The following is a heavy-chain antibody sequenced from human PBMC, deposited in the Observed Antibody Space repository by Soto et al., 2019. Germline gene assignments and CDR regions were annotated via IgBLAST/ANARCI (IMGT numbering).Heavy chain of an antibody. CDR3: ARDSSDGSSWYSYYGMDV. Sequence: QVQLVESGGGVVQPGRSLRLSCAASGFTFSSYGMHWVRQAPGKGLEWVAVIWYDGSNKYYADSVKGRFTISRDNSKNTLYLQMNSLRVEDTAVYYCARDSSDGSSWYSYYGMDVWGQGTTVTVSS. V-gene: IGHV3-33*01. D-gene: IGHD6-13*01. CDR2: IWYDGSNK. CDR1: GFTFSSYG. J-gene: IGHJ6*02.